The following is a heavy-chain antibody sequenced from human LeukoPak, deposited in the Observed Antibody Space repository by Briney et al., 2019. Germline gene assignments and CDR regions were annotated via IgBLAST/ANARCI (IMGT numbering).Heavy chain of an antibody. D-gene: IGHD2-2*01. V-gene: IGHV4-59*01. CDR3: ARDVSSTSPASGWFDP. Sequence: PSETLSLTCTVSGGTISSYHWRWIRQPPGKGPEWIGFIYYSGSTNYNPSLKSRVTISVDTSKNQFSLKLSSVTAADTAVYYCARDVSSTSPASGWFDPWGQGTLVTVSS. J-gene: IGHJ5*02. CDR2: IYYSGST. CDR1: GGTISSYH.